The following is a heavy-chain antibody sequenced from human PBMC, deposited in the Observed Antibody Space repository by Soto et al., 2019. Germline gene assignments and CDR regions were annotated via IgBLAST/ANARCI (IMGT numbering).Heavy chain of an antibody. CDR1: GYSFTNYG. Sequence: ASVKVSCKASGYSFTNYGIHWVRQAPGQSLEWMGWINAYNGNTKYSQKFQGRVTFTADKSTSTAYMELSSLRSEDTAVYYCARDVVGASKGDYWGQGTLVTVSS. V-gene: IGHV1-3*01. CDR3: ARDVVGASKGDY. D-gene: IGHD1-26*01. J-gene: IGHJ4*02. CDR2: INAYNGNT.